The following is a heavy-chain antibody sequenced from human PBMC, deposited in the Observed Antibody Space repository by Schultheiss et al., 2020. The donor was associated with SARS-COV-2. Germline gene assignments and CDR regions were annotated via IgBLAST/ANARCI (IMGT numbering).Heavy chain of an antibody. V-gene: IGHV3-30-3*01. CDR1: GFTFSSYA. CDR2: ISYDGSNK. Sequence: GGSLRLSCAASGFTFSSYAMHWVRQAPGKGLEWVAVISYDGSNKYYADSVKGRFTISRDNSKNTLYLQMNSLRAEDTAVYYCARVTTVTSFDYWGQGTLVTVSS. CDR3: ARVTTVTSFDY. D-gene: IGHD4-17*01. J-gene: IGHJ4*02.